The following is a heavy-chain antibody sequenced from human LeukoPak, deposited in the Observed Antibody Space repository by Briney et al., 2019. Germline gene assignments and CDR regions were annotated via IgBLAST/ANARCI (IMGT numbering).Heavy chain of an antibody. Sequence: PGGSLRLSCAASGFTFSHFGMHWLRQAPGKGLEWVASISYDGNKKDSADSVKGRFTISRDSPNNILYLQMNSLRAEDTAVYYCARDDGSGWYGYWGQGTLVTVSS. CDR1: GFTFSHFG. CDR2: ISYDGNKK. V-gene: IGHV3-30*03. D-gene: IGHD6-19*01. CDR3: ARDDGSGWYGY. J-gene: IGHJ4*02.